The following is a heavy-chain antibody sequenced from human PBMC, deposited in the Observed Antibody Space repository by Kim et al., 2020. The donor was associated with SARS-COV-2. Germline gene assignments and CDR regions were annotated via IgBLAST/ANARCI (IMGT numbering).Heavy chain of an antibody. D-gene: IGHD3-22*01. Sequence: SETLSLTCTVSGGSISSGGYYWSWIRQHPGKGLEWIGYIYYSGSTYYNPSLKSRVTISVDTSKNQFSLKLSSVTAADTAVYYCARERRTMIVVVIPDAFDIWGQGTMVTVSS. CDR3: ARERRTMIVVVIPDAFDI. CDR1: GGSISSGGYY. V-gene: IGHV4-31*03. J-gene: IGHJ3*02. CDR2: IYYSGST.